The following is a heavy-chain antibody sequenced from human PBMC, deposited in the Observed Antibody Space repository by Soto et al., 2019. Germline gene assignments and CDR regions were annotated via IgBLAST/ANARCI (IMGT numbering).Heavy chain of an antibody. J-gene: IGHJ6*02. CDR3: ARARFDSWSHIYYGLDV. V-gene: IGHV4-34*01. Sequence: KTSETLSLTCAVYGGSFSGYSWTWLRQPPGKGLEWIGGINHSGTTDYNPALKSRVTMSADTSKNQFSLRMTSVTAADTAVYYCARARFDSWSHIYYGLDVWGQGTTVTVSS. CDR2: INHSGTT. D-gene: IGHD3-3*01. CDR1: GGSFSGYS.